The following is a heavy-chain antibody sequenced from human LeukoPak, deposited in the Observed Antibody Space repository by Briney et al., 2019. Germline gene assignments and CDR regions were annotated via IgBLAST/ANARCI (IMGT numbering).Heavy chain of an antibody. D-gene: IGHD6-13*01. Sequence: GGSLRLSCAASGFTFSSSWMNWVRQAPGKGLEWVANIKQDGSETYYVDSVKGRFTISRDNARNSLYLQMSSLRAEDTAVYYCAREYSGRCIHAFHSWGQGTMVTVSS. J-gene: IGHJ3*02. CDR2: IKQDGSET. CDR1: GFTFSSSW. CDR3: AREYSGRCIHAFHS. V-gene: IGHV3-7*01.